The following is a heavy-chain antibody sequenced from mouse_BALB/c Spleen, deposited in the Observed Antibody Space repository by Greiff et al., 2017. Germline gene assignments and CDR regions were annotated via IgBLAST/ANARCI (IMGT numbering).Heavy chain of an antibody. CDR3: ARNYRYDEVDY. V-gene: IGHV5-17*02. CDR1: GFTFSSFG. J-gene: IGHJ2*01. Sequence: EVHLVESGGGLVQPGGSRKLSCAASGFTFSSFGMHWVRQAPEKGLEWVAYISSGSSTIYYADTVKGRFTISRDNPKNTLFLQMTSLRSEDTAMYYCARNYRYDEVDYWGQGTTLTVSS. D-gene: IGHD2-14*01. CDR2: ISSGSSTI.